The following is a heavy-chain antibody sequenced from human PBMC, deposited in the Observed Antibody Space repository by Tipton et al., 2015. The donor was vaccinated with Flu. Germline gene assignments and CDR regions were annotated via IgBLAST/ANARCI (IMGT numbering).Heavy chain of an antibody. CDR2: FHHGGTS. CDR1: GFSINTGYY. CDR3: AGMYTSAWYFDL. V-gene: IGHV4-38-2*01. D-gene: IGHD6-19*01. J-gene: IGHJ2*01. Sequence: LRLSCAVSGFSINTGYYWGWIRQPPGKGLEWIGTFHHGGTSYYNPSLKSRVTISADTSKNQFSLKLSSLAASDTAVYYCAGMYTSAWYFDLWGRGTLVTVSS.